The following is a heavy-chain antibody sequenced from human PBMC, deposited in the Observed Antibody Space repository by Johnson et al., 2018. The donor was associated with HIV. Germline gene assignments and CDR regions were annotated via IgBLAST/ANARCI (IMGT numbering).Heavy chain of an antibody. CDR1: GFTFSSYG. CDR3: AKDKYSSSPDAFEI. CDR2: IWYDGGNK. V-gene: IGHV3-33*06. J-gene: IGHJ3*02. Sequence: QVQLVESGGGAVQPGRSLGLSCAASGFTFSSYGMHWVRQAPGKGLDWVAVIWYDGGNKYYADSVKGRFTISRDNSKNTLYLEMNSLRAEDTAVYYCAKDKYSSSPDAFEIWGQGTLVTVSS. D-gene: IGHD6-13*01.